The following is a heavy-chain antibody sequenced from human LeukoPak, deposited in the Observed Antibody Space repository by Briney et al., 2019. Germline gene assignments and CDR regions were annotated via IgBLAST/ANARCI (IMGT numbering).Heavy chain of an antibody. Sequence: SETLSLTCTVSGGSISSYYCSWIRQPPGKGLEWIGYIYYSGSTNYNPSLKSRVTISVDTSKNQFSLKLSSVTAADTAVYYCARDRELLWFGHAFDIRGQGTMVTVSS. CDR2: IYYSGST. CDR3: ARDRELLWFGHAFDI. D-gene: IGHD3-10*01. V-gene: IGHV4-59*01. J-gene: IGHJ3*02. CDR1: GGSISSYY.